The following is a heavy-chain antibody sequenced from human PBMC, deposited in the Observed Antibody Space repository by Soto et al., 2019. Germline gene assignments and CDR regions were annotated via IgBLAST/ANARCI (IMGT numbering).Heavy chain of an antibody. CDR1: GFVFSDFQ. Sequence: EVQLLQSAGGLVKPGGSLRLSCAASGFVFSDFQLNWVRQAPGRGLEWLASITGTSAFLFYADSIKGRFTISRDNPKNFLFLQMDSLGPEDTAVYYCARDNLAVQGAFEHWGQGALVTVSS. J-gene: IGHJ4*02. CDR3: ARDNLAVQGAFEH. V-gene: IGHV3-21*02. D-gene: IGHD3-10*02. CDR2: ITGTSAFL.